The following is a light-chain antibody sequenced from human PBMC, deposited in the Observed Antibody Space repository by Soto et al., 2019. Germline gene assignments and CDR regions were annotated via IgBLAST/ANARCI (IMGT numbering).Light chain of an antibody. Sequence: EIVMTQSPDTLSVSPGERATLSCRASKSVSSNLAWYQQKPGQAPRLLIYGASTRATGIPARFSGSGSGTEFTLIISSLQSEDFAVYYCQQYNNWPPLTFGGGTKVEIK. CDR3: QQYNNWPPLT. J-gene: IGKJ4*01. CDR1: KSVSSN. CDR2: GAS. V-gene: IGKV3-15*01.